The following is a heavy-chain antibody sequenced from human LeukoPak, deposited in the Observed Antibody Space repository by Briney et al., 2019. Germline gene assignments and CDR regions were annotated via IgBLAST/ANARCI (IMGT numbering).Heavy chain of an antibody. CDR3: ARDEIAAAVSFDY. CDR1: GASISSYY. D-gene: IGHD6-13*01. Sequence: PSETLSLTCTVSGASISSYYWNRIRQPAGHGREWIGRTYTSGTTNSNTSLRSLVVMSVDTSKNQISLKLSSVTAADTAVYSCARDEIAAAVSFDYWGQGTLVTVSS. CDR2: TYTSGTT. V-gene: IGHV4-4*07. J-gene: IGHJ4*02.